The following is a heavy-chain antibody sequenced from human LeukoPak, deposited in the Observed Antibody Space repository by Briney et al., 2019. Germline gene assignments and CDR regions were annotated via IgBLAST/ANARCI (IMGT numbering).Heavy chain of an antibody. V-gene: IGHV3-21*01. D-gene: IGHD1-1*01. Sequence: GGSLRLSCAASGFTFSSYSMNWVRQAPGKGLEWVSSISSSSSYIYYADSVKGRFTISRDNAKNSLYLQMNSLRAEDTAVYYCARDGFNWNDESAFDIWGQGTMVTVSS. CDR1: GFTFSSYS. CDR2: ISSSSSYI. CDR3: ARDGFNWNDESAFDI. J-gene: IGHJ3*02.